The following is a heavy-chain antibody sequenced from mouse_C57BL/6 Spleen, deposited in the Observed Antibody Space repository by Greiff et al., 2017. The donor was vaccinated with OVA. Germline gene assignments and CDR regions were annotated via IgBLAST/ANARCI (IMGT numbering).Heavy chain of an antibody. Sequence: DVKLVESGPGLVKPSQSLSLTCSVTGYSITSGYYWNWIRQFPGNKLEWMGYISYDGSNNYNPSLKNRISITRDTSKNQFFLKLNSVTTEDTATYYCARGQYYFDYWGQGTTLTVSS. D-gene: IGHD6-1*01. CDR2: ISYDGSN. CDR1: GYSITSGYY. J-gene: IGHJ2*01. V-gene: IGHV3-6*01. CDR3: ARGQYYFDY.